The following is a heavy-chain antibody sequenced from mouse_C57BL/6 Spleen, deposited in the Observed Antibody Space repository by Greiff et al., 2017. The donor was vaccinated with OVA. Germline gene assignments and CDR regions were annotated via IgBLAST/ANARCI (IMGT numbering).Heavy chain of an antibody. CDR2: INPNNGGT. D-gene: IGHD4-1*01. CDR1: GYTFTDYY. CDR3: ARRAWDDHWYCDV. V-gene: IGHV1-26*01. J-gene: IGHJ1*03. Sequence: DVKLQQSGPELVKPGASVKISCKASGYTFTDYYMNWVKQSHGKSLEWIGDINPNNGGTSYNQKFKGKATLTVDQSSSTAYRELRSRTSEDSAVYYCARRAWDDHWYCDVWGTGTTVTVSS.